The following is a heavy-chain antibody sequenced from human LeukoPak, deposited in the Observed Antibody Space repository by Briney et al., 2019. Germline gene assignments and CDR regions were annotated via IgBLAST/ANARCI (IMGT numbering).Heavy chain of an antibody. CDR3: GYYNSGSYSTPDS. V-gene: IGHV3-30*02. D-gene: IGHD3-10*01. CDR1: GFTFSGYG. CDR2: IRYDGSTR. J-gene: IGHJ5*01. Sequence: GGSLRLSCAASGFTFSGYGMHWVRQAPGKGLEWVAFIRYDGSTRYHADSVKGRFTVSRDNSKNTLYLQMKTLRSEDTAVYYCGYYNSGSYSTPDSWGQGTLVTVSS.